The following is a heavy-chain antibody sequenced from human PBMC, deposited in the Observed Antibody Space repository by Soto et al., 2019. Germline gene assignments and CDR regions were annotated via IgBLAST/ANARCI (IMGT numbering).Heavy chain of an antibody. CDR2: IYSGGVT. V-gene: IGHV3-66*01. D-gene: IGHD4-17*01. J-gene: IGHJ4*02. CDR3: ANRGTTVTTSLWY. CDR1: GFTVSNNY. Sequence: EVQLVESGGGLVQPGGSLRLSCAASGFTVSNNYMCWVRQAPGKGLEWVSLIYSGGVTHYADSVRGRFTISRDNSRNTLYLQMNSLRAYYTAVYYCANRGTTVTTSLWYWGQGTLVTVSS.